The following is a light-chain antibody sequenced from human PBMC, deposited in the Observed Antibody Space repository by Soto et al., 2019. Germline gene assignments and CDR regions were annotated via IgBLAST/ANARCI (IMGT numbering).Light chain of an antibody. CDR2: GAS. Sequence: EIVMTQSPATPSVSPGERATLSCRASQSVSTNLVWYQQKPGQAPRLLIYGASTRATGVPGRFSGTGSGTEFTLTISSLHSEDSAVYYCQQYNHWWTFGQGTKVDIK. J-gene: IGKJ1*01. CDR1: QSVSTN. V-gene: IGKV3-15*01. CDR3: QQYNHWWT.